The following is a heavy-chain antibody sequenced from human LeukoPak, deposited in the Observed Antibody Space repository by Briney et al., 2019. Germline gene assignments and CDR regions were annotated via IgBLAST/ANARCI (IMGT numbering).Heavy chain of an antibody. D-gene: IGHD6-19*01. J-gene: IGHJ4*02. CDR2: IYYSGST. V-gene: IGHV4-39*07. Sequence: PSETLSLTRTVSGGSIRSSSYYWGWIRQPPGKGLEWIGSIYYSGSTYYNPSLKSRVTMSVDTSKNQFSLKLGSVTAADTAGYYCARGYSSGWSCHFDYWGQGTLVTVSP. CDR3: ARGYSSGWSCHFDY. CDR1: GGSIRSSSYY.